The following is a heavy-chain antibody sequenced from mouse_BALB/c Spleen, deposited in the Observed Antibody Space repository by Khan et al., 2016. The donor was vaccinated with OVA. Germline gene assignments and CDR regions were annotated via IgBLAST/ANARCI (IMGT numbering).Heavy chain of an antibody. CDR2: IGPGSSNT. Sequence: DLVKPGTSVKLSCKASGYTFTSYWINWIKQRPGQGLEWIGRIGPGSSNTYYNEMFKGKAALTVDTSSTTAYIQFSSLSSEDSAVYFCARENDYGRTYYAMDYWGQGTSVTVSS. CDR3: ARENDYGRTYYAMDY. CDR1: GYTFTSYW. V-gene: IGHV1S41*01. D-gene: IGHD1-1*01. J-gene: IGHJ4*01.